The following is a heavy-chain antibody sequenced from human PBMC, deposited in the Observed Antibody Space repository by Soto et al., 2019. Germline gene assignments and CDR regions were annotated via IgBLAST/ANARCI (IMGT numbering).Heavy chain of an antibody. CDR3: ARGLFGGGDDIGDYYYYYGMDV. D-gene: IGHD2-21*02. CDR1: GGSISSYY. V-gene: IGHV4-59*12. Sequence: SETLSLTCTVSGGSISSYYWSWIRQPPGKGLEWIGYIYYSGSTNYNPSLKSRVTISVDTSKNQFSLKLSSVTAADTAAYYCARGLFGGGDDIGDYYYYYGMDVWGQGTTVTVSS. J-gene: IGHJ6*02. CDR2: IYYSGST.